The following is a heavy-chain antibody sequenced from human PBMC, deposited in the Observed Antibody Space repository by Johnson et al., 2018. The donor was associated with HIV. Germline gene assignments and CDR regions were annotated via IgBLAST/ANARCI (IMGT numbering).Heavy chain of an antibody. V-gene: IGHV3-33*01. Sequence: QVQLVESGGGLVQPGRSLRLSCAASGFTFSSYGMHWVRKAPGKGLEWVSLIWYDGSNKYYADSVKGRFTISRDNAKNSLSLQMNSLRAEDTAVYYCVRDAFDYRDASGRFGGAGFDIWGQGTMVTVSS. D-gene: IGHD3-16*01. J-gene: IGHJ3*02. CDR1: GFTFSSYG. CDR2: IWYDGSNK. CDR3: VRDAFDYRDASGRFGGAGFDI.